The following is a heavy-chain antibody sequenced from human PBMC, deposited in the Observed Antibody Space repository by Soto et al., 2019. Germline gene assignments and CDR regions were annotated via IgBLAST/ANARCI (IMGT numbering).Heavy chain of an antibody. V-gene: IGHV3-11*06. CDR2: ISTLSTYT. Sequence: PGGSLRLSCVGSGFNFSDSYMSWIRQAPGKGLEWVAYISTLSTYTNYAESVRGRFTVSRDNAQRSLFLQMNSLRADDSAVYFCARHSKLGSGWFDAFDVWGQGTMVTVSS. CDR1: GFNFSDSY. D-gene: IGHD6-19*01. J-gene: IGHJ3*01. CDR3: ARHSKLGSGWFDAFDV.